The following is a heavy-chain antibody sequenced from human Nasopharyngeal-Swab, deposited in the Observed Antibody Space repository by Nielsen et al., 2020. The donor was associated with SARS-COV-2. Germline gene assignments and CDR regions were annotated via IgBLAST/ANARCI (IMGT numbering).Heavy chain of an antibody. CDR3: AKVLQWERDAFDI. V-gene: IGHV3-23*01. J-gene: IGHJ3*02. CDR2: ISGSGGST. D-gene: IGHD1-26*01. Sequence: WIRQPPGKGLEWVSAISGSGGSTYYADPVKGRFTISRDNSKNTRYLQMNSLRAEDTAVYYCAKVLQWERDAFDIWGQGTMVTVSS.